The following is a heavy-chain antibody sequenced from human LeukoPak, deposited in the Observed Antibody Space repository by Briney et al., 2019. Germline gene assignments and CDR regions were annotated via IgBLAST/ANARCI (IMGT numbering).Heavy chain of an antibody. CDR1: GGTFSSYT. J-gene: IGHJ1*01. CDR2: IIPILGIA. CDR3: ARGLEQQLPREYFQH. Sequence: ASVKVSCKASGGTFSSYTISWVRQAPGQGLEWMGRIIPILGIANYAQKFQGRVTTTAGKSTSTAYMELSSLRSEDTAVYYCARGLEQQLPREYFQHWGQGTLVTVSS. D-gene: IGHD6-13*01. V-gene: IGHV1-69*02.